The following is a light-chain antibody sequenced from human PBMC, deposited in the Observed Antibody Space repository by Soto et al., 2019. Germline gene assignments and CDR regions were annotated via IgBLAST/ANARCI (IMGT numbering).Light chain of an antibody. J-gene: IGKJ2*01. Sequence: EIVLTQSPATLSLSPGERATLSCRASQSINRHLAWYRQKPGQAPRLLIYDASNRATGIPARFSGSGSGTDFTLTISSLEPDDFAVYYCQHRADWPRGSFGQGTKLEIK. CDR1: QSINRH. CDR3: QHRADWPRGS. V-gene: IGKV3-11*01. CDR2: DAS.